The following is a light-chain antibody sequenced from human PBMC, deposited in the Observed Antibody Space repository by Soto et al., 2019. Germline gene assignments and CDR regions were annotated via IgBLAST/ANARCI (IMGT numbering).Light chain of an antibody. J-gene: IGKJ1*01. V-gene: IGKV3-20*01. Sequence: EIVLTQSPGTLSLSLGERATLSCRASQSGSSSDLAWYQQKPGQAPRLLIYDSSCRAAGTTDRFDGSASGTDVNPTTSRLEPEDVSVYYCQHHGSKRRTFGQGTEVEIK. CDR3: QHHGSKRRT. CDR1: QSGSSSD. CDR2: DSS.